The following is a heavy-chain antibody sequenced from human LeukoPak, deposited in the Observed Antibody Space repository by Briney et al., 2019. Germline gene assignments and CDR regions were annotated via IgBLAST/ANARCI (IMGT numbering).Heavy chain of an antibody. V-gene: IGHV4-34*01. CDR1: GGSFSRYY. CDR2: IYYSGST. CDR3: ARDRVDTAMGGGEGDY. J-gene: IGHJ4*02. D-gene: IGHD5-18*01. Sequence: SETLSLTCAVYGGSFSRYYWTWIRQPPGKGLEWIGSIYYSGSTYYNPSLKSRVTISVDTSKNQFSLKLSSVTAADTAVYYCARDRVDTAMGGGEGDYWGQGTLVTVSS.